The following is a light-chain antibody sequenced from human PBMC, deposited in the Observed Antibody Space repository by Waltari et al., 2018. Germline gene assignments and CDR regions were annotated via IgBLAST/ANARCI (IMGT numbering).Light chain of an antibody. CDR3: SAWDRRLGAWL. CDR2: SSN. Sequence: QGTPPKLPVSSSNNRPSGISEGLSASRSGNTAALTITGLQPEDEADYYFSAWDRRLGAWLFGGGTKLTVL. V-gene: IGLV10-54*01. J-gene: IGLJ3*02.